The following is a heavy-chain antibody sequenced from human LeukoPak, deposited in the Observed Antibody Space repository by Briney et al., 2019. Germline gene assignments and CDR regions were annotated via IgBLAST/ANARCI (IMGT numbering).Heavy chain of an antibody. CDR2: IIPIFGTS. Sequence: ASVEVSCKASGGTFSSYAISWVRQAPGQGLEWMGGIIPIFGTSNYAQKFRGRVTITTDESTSTAYMELSSLRSEDTAVYYCAREGGTDAFDIWGQGTMVTVSS. D-gene: IGHD1-14*01. CDR1: GGTFSSYA. CDR3: AREGGTDAFDI. V-gene: IGHV1-69*05. J-gene: IGHJ3*02.